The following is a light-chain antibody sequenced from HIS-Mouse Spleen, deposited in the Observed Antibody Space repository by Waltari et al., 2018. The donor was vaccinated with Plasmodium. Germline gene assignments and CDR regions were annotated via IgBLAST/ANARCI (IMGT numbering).Light chain of an antibody. J-gene: IGKJ4*01. CDR3: QQFNSYPLT. Sequence: AIQLTQSPSPLSASQADRVNNTCRASQGIRSDLAWYQQKPGKAPKLLIYDASSLESGVPSRFSGSGSGTDFTLTISSLQPEDFATYYCQQFNSYPLTFGGGTKVEIK. V-gene: IGKV1-13*02. CDR1: QGIRSD. CDR2: DAS.